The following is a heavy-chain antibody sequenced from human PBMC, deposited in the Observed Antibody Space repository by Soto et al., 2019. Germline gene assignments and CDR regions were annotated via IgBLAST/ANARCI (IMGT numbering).Heavy chain of an antibody. V-gene: IGHV4-38-2*02. CDR1: GYSISSGYY. CDR2: IYHSGST. D-gene: IGHD3-16*01. CDR3: AREFPYYVSSDSYLDY. J-gene: IGHJ4*02. Sequence: SATRCRTCDVAGYSISSGYYLGCIHKPPGKGLEWIGSIYHSGSTYYNPSLKSRVTISVDTSKNQFSLKLSSVTAADTAVYYCAREFPYYVSSDSYLDYWGQGDLVNFSS.